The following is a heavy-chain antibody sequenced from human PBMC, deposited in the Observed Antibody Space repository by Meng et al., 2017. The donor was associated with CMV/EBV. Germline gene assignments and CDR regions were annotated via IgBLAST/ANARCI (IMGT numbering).Heavy chain of an antibody. CDR2: ISAYNGNT. CDR3: ARDRSYCSGGSCYKIYDY. J-gene: IGHJ4*02. Sequence: ASVKVSCKASGYTFISYGISWVRQAPGQGLEWMGWISAYNGNTNYAQKLQGRVTMTTDTSTSTAYMELRSLRSDDTAVYYCARDRSYCSGGSCYKIYDYWGQGTLVTVSS. V-gene: IGHV1-18*01. D-gene: IGHD2-15*01. CDR1: GYTFISYG.